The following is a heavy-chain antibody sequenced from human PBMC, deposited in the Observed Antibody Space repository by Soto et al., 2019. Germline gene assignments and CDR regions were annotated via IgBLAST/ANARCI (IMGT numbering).Heavy chain of an antibody. V-gene: IGHV1-69*06. CDR3: ARGVSNSGAYYTGPSAYEL. D-gene: IGHD3-10*01. CDR2: TVPVFDTS. Sequence: QVQLVQSGAVVKKPGSSVEVSCKASGGTFNVYGISWVRQAPGQGLELMGGTVPVFDTSKYAPRFQGRVTITADKSTSTAYMELSSVRSEDTAIYFCARGVSNSGAYYTGPSAYELWGQGTLVIVSS. CDR1: GGTFNVYG. J-gene: IGHJ3*01.